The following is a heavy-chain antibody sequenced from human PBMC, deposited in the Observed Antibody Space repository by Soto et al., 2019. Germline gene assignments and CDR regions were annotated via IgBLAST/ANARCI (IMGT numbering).Heavy chain of an antibody. D-gene: IGHD6-19*01. CDR1: GGSFSGYY. CDR3: ARLQGIAVAGISIVGAFDI. J-gene: IGHJ3*02. CDR2: INHSGST. V-gene: IGHV4-34*01. Sequence: SETLSLTCAVYGGSFSGYYWSWIRQPPGKGLEWIGEINHSGSTNYNPSLKSRVTISVDTSKNQFSLKLSSVTAADTAVYYCARLQGIAVAGISIVGAFDIWGQGTMVTVSS.